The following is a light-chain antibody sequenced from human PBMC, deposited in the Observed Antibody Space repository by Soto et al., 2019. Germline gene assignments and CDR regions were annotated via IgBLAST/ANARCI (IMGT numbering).Light chain of an antibody. CDR1: SSDVGDYNY. J-gene: IGLJ2*01. Sequence: QSALTQPASVSGSPGQSITISCTGTSSDVGDYNYVSWYQHHPGKAPKLMIYEVSNRPSGVSNRFSGSKSGNTAPLTISGLQAEDEADYYCSSFTSSITVLFGGGTKLTVL. V-gene: IGLV2-14*01. CDR2: EVS. CDR3: SSFTSSITVL.